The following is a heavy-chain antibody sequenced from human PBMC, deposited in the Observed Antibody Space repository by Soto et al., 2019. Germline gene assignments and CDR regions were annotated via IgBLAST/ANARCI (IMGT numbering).Heavy chain of an antibody. Sequence: ASVKVSCKASGYTFTGYYMHWVRQAPGQGLEWMGWINPNSGGTNYAQKFQGRVTMTRDTSISTAYMELSSLRSDDTAVYYCASSVRAGRRCCMDFMDQGTTIIVSS. CDR2: INPNSGGT. CDR1: GYTFTGYY. D-gene: IGHD2-15*01. V-gene: IGHV1-2*02. CDR3: ASSVRAGRRCCMDF. J-gene: IGHJ6*02.